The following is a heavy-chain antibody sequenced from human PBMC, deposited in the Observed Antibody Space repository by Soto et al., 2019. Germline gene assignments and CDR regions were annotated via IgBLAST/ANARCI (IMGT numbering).Heavy chain of an antibody. CDR2: INWDDNK. CDR1: GFSLSTSGMC. Sequence: GSGPTLVNPTQTLTLTCTFSGFSLSTSGMCVSWIRQPPGKALEWLAVINWDDNKYYSTSLKTRLTISKDTSKNQVVLTMTNMDPVDTATYYCARTLAKQWLVNVRYYYGMDAWGQGTTVTVSS. J-gene: IGHJ6*02. CDR3: ARTLAKQWLVNVRYYYGMDA. D-gene: IGHD6-19*01. V-gene: IGHV2-70*01.